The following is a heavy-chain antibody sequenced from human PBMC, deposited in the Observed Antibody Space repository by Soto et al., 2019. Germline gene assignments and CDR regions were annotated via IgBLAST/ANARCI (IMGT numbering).Heavy chain of an antibody. V-gene: IGHV1-69*02. CDR3: AVDAEFSYVYYFDY. Sequence: ASVKVSCKASGGTFSSYTISWVRQAPGQGLEWMGRIIPILGIANYAQKFQGRVTITADKSTSTAYMELSSLRSEDTAVYYCAVDAEFSYVYYFDYWGQGTLVTVSS. CDR2: IIPILGIA. D-gene: IGHD3-10*02. CDR1: GGTFSSYT. J-gene: IGHJ4*02.